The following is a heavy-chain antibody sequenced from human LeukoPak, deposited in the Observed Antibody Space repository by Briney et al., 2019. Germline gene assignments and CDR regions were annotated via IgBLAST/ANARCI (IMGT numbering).Heavy chain of an antibody. CDR2: INPNSGGT. Sequence: ASVKVSCKASGYTFTGYYMHWVRQAPGQGLEWMGWINPNSGGTNYAQKFQGRVTMTRDTSISTAYMELSRLRSDDTAVYYCARDQYGYCSGGSCYSPNWFDPWGQGTLVIVSS. J-gene: IGHJ5*02. CDR3: ARDQYGYCSGGSCYSPNWFDP. D-gene: IGHD2-15*01. CDR1: GYTFTGYY. V-gene: IGHV1-2*02.